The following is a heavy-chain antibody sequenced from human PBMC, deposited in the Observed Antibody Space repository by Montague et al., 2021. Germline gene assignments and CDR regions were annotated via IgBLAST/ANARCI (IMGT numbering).Heavy chain of an antibody. D-gene: IGHD3-10*01. CDR1: DFTFSTYA. J-gene: IGHJ4*02. Sequence: SLRLSCAASDFTFSTYAMHWVRQAPGKVLEWVAVIWYDGSNKFYADSVKGRFTISRDNSKNTLYLQMNNLRAEDTAMYYCAREVAPGSGSNSVDYWGQGTLVTVSS. V-gene: IGHV3-33*01. CDR2: IWYDGSNK. CDR3: AREVAPGSGSNSVDY.